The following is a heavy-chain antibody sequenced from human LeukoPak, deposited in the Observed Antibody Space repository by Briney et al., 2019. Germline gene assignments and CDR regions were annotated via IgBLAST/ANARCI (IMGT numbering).Heavy chain of an antibody. D-gene: IGHD6-6*01. J-gene: IGHJ6*02. Sequence: GGSLRLSCAASGFTFSSYEMNWVGQAPGKGLEWVSYISSSGSTIYYADSVKGRFTISRDNAKNSLYLQMNSLRAEDTAVYYCARDEYSSSPASGMDVWGQGTTVTVSS. CDR1: GFTFSSYE. CDR2: ISSSGSTI. CDR3: ARDEYSSSPASGMDV. V-gene: IGHV3-48*03.